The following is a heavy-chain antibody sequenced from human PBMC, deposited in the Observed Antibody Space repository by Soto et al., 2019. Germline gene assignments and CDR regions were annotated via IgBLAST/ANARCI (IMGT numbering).Heavy chain of an antibody. Sequence: ASVKVSCKASGYTFTSYAMHWVRQAPGQRLEWMGWINAGNGNTKYSQKFQGRVTITRDTSASTAYMELSSLRSDDTAVYYCARGIAAAGRGDWFDPWGQGTLVTVSS. CDR1: GYTFTSYA. J-gene: IGHJ5*02. D-gene: IGHD6-13*01. V-gene: IGHV1-3*01. CDR2: INAGNGNT. CDR3: ARGIAAAGRGDWFDP.